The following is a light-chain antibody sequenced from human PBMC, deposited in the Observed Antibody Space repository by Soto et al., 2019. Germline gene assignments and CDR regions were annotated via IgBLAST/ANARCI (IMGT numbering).Light chain of an antibody. CDR1: QGISNY. V-gene: IGKV1-27*01. Sequence: DIRMTQSPSSLSASVGDRVTITCRASQGISNYLAWYQQQPGKVPKLLIYVASTLHSGVPSRFSGSGSGTDFTLTISSLQPEDVATYYCQKYNSAPWTFGQGTKVEIE. CDR2: VAS. J-gene: IGKJ1*01. CDR3: QKYNSAPWT.